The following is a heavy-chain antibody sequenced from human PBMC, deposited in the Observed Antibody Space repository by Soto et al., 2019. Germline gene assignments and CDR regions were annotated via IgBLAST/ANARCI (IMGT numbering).Heavy chain of an antibody. D-gene: IGHD3-22*01. J-gene: IGHJ3*02. Sequence: GGSLRLSCAASGFTFSSYSMNWVRQAPGKGLEWVSSISSSSSYIYYADSVKGRFTISRDNAKNSLYLQMNSLRAEDTAVYYCARWYYYDSSGFIDAFDIWGQGTMVTVSS. CDR1: GFTFSSYS. CDR2: ISSSSSYI. CDR3: ARWYYYDSSGFIDAFDI. V-gene: IGHV3-21*01.